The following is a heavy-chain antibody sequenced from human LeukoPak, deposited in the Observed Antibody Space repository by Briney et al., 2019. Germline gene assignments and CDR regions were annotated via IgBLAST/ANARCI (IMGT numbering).Heavy chain of an antibody. CDR3: AKTRNGYTTEYLQH. J-gene: IGHJ1*01. CDR1: GFILSSFA. V-gene: IGHV3-23*01. Sequence: GGSLRLSCTSSGFILSSFAMSWVRQAPGKGLEWVSSISSPGGNTYYADSVKGRFTISRDNSNNLVYLQMNSLRAEDTAVYYCAKTRNGYTTEYLQHWGQGTLVTVSS. CDR2: ISSPGGNT. D-gene: IGHD5-24*01.